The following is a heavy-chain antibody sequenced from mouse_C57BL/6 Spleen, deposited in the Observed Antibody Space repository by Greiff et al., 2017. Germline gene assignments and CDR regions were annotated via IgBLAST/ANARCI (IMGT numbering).Heavy chain of an antibody. Sequence: EVKLVESEGGLVQPGSSMKLSCTASGFTFSDYYMAWVRQVPEKGLEWVANINYDGSSTYYLDSLKSRFIISRDNAKNILYLQMSSLKSEDTATYYCAREGIYAMDYWGQGTSVTVSS. J-gene: IGHJ4*01. V-gene: IGHV5-16*01. CDR1: GFTFSDYY. CDR2: INYDGSST. CDR3: AREGIYAMDY.